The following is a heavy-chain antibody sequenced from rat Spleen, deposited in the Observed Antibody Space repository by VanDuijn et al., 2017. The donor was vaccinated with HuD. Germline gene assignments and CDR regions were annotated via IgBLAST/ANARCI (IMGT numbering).Heavy chain of an antibody. V-gene: IGHV5-25*01. J-gene: IGHJ2*01. CDR1: GFTFSDYY. CDR3: ARPNYPGFNYFDY. CDR2: ISYDGGNT. Sequence: EVQLVESDGGLVQPGRSLKLSCAASGFTFSDYYIAWVRQAPTKGLEWVASISYDGGNTYYRDSVKGRFTISRDNAKITLYLQMDSLRSEDTATYYCARPNYPGFNYFDYWGQGVMVTVSS. D-gene: IGHD1-4*01.